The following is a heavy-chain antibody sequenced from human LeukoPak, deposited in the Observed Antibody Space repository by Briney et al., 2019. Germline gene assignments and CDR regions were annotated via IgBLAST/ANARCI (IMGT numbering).Heavy chain of an antibody. CDR3: ASPVCGGDCYEPALAFDI. Sequence: HGESLKISRQGSGYTFTSYWIGWVRQMPGKGLEWMGIIYPGDSDTRYSPSFQGQVTISADKSISTAYLQWSSLKASDTAMYYCASPVCGGDCYEPALAFDIWGQGTMVTVSS. V-gene: IGHV5-51*01. CDR2: IYPGDSDT. CDR1: GYTFTSYW. J-gene: IGHJ3*02. D-gene: IGHD2-21*02.